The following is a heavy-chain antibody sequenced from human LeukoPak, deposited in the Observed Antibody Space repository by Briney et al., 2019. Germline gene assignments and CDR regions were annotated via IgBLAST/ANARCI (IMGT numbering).Heavy chain of an antibody. CDR3: ARDYRRDGYNRGVDH. D-gene: IGHD5-24*01. Sequence: ASVKVSCKGSGYTFTNYYMHWVRQAPGQGLEWMGMIVPSSGGTAYAQKFQGKFTMTRDTSTSTVYMELNSLTSDDTAVYSCARDYRRDGYNRGVDHWGQGTLVTVSS. CDR1: GYTFTNYY. J-gene: IGHJ4*02. V-gene: IGHV1-46*01. CDR2: IVPSSGGT.